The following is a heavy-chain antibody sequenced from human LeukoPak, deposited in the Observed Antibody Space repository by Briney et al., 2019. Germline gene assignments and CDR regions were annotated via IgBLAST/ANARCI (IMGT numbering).Heavy chain of an antibody. Sequence: SETLSLTCTVSGGSISSYYWSWIRQPPGKGLEWIGYIYYSGSTNYNPSLKSRVTISVDTSKNQFSLKLSSVTAADTAVYYCAREESGYYYNYWGQGTLVTASS. CDR3: AREESGYYYNY. CDR2: IYYSGST. CDR1: GGSISSYY. D-gene: IGHD3-22*01. J-gene: IGHJ4*02. V-gene: IGHV4-59*12.